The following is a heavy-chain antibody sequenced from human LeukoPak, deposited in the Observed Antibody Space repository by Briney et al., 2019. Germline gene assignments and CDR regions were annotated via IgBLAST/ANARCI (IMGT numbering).Heavy chain of an antibody. CDR2: ICYSGST. CDR3: ARGAPYYDILTGYYKSPNFDY. D-gene: IGHD3-9*01. J-gene: IGHJ4*02. Sequence: SQTLSLTCTVSGGSISSGGYYWSWIRQHPGKGLEWIGYICYSGSTYYNPSLKSRVTISVDTSKNQFSLKLSSVTAADTAVYYCARGAPYYDILTGYYKSPNFDYWGQGTLVTVSS. CDR1: GGSISSGGYY. V-gene: IGHV4-31*03.